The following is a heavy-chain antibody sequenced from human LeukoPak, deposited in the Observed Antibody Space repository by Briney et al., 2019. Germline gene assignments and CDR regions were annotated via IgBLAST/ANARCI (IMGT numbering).Heavy chain of an antibody. J-gene: IGHJ4*02. CDR3: ARDLFLGTPDFFDY. Sequence: PGTPLRLSCAASGFIFSSYPMHWLRQAPGRGLEWVGVISFDGRIKDYADSVKGRFTISRDDSKNTLYVHMNSLRSDDTAVYFCARDLFLGTPDFFDYWGQGTLVTVSS. CDR1: GFIFSSYP. V-gene: IGHV3-30*04. CDR2: ISFDGRIK. D-gene: IGHD3-16*01.